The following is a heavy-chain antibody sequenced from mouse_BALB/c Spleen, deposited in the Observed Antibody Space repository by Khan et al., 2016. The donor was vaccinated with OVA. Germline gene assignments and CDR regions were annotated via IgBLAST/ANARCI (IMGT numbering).Heavy chain of an antibody. V-gene: IGHV3-2*02. Sequence: VQLKQSGPGLVKPSQSLSLTCTVTGYSITSDYAWNWIRQFPGNKLEWMGYISYSGSTSYNPSLKSRISITRDTSKNQFFLQLNSVTTEGTATYYCARSIMANWGQGTTLTVSS. CDR1: GYSITSDYA. J-gene: IGHJ2*01. CDR3: ARSIMAN. CDR2: ISYSGST.